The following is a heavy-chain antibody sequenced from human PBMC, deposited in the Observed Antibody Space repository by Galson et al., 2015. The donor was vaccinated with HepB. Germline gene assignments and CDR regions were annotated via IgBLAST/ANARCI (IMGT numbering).Heavy chain of an antibody. V-gene: IGHV3-30*18. J-gene: IGHJ6*04. Sequence: SLRLSCAASGFTFSSYAMHWVRQAPGKGLEWVAVITDDASNKYYADSVTGRFIISRDSSKNTQYLQMNSLRAEDTAVYYCAKDRCSNYLYGMDVWGKGTTVTVSS. CDR2: ITDDASNK. CDR3: AKDRCSNYLYGMDV. D-gene: IGHD4-11*01. CDR1: GFTFSSYA.